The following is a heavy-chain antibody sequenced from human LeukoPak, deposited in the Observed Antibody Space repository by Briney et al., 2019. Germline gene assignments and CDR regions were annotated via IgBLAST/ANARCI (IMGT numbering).Heavy chain of an antibody. CDR2: IYNSGKT. D-gene: IGHD2-2*01. CDR1: GGSITSTNW. J-gene: IGHJ5*02. Sequence: PSETLSLTCGVSGGSITSTNWRSWVRQPPGQGLEWIGCIYNSGKTNYNPSLKSRVTISIDTAKNQFSLRLSSVTAADTALYYCARNRVPGGSWGQGTLVTVSS. CDR3: ARNRVPGGS. V-gene: IGHV4-4*02.